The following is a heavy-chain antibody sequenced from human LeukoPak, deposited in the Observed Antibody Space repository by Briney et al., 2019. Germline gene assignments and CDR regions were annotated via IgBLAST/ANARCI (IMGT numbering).Heavy chain of an antibody. CDR2: IYYSGST. CDR3: ARGKPTHCYYMDV. CDR1: GGSISSGDYY. V-gene: IGHV4-30-4*08. J-gene: IGHJ6*03. Sequence: SETLSLTCTVSGGSISSGDYYWSWIRQPPGKGLEWIGYIYYSGSTYYNPSLKSRVTISVDTSKNQFSLKLSSVTAADTAVYYCARGKPTHCYYMDVWGKGTTVTVSS.